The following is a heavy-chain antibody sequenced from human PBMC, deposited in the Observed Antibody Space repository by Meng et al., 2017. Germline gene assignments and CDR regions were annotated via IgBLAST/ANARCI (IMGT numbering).Heavy chain of an antibody. D-gene: IGHD6-6*01. V-gene: IGHV4-34*01. CDR3: ARRRGGSSDWFDP. CDR2: INHSGST. J-gene: IGHJ5*02. CDR1: GGSFSGYY. Sequence: QVRLQQWGAGLLTPSETLSLTCAVYGGSFSGYYWSWIRQPPGKGLEWIGEINHSGSTNYNPSLKSRVTISVDTSKNQFSLKLSSVTAADTAVYYCARRRGGSSDWFDPWGQGTLVTVSS.